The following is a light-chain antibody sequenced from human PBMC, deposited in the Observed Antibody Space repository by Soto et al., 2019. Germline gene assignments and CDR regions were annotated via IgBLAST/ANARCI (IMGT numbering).Light chain of an antibody. V-gene: IGKV3-20*01. Sequence: EIVLTQSPGTLSLSPGERATLSCRASQSVSSSYLAWYQQKPGQAPRLLIYGASSRATGIPDRFSGSGSGTDFTLTISRLEPEDFAVYYCQQGSTFGQGTKLDIK. J-gene: IGKJ2*01. CDR1: QSVSSSY. CDR3: QQGST. CDR2: GAS.